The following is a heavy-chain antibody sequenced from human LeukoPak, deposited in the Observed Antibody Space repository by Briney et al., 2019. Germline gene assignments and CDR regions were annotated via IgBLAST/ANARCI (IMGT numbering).Heavy chain of an antibody. V-gene: IGHV3-30*04. CDR1: GFTSSSYA. J-gene: IGHJ5*02. CDR2: ISYDGSNK. Sequence: PGRSLRLSCAASGFTSSSYAMHWVRQAPGKGLEWVAVISYDGSNKYYADSVKGRFTISRDNSKNTLYLQMNSLRAEDTAVYYCARDVDGWFDPWGQGTLVTVSS. CDR3: ARDVDGWFDP.